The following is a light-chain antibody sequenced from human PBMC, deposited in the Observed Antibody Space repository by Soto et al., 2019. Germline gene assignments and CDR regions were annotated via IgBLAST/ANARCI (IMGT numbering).Light chain of an antibody. CDR1: SSDIGAHIF. V-gene: IGLV2-14*01. CDR2: TVS. J-gene: IGLJ1*01. Sequence: QSALNQPASVSGSPGQAITLSCSGKSSDIGAHIFVSWYQQHPGKVPKLMIYTVSSRPSGVSQRFSGFKFGNTASLSISGRQAEEEADYYCSSLTTDSTYVFGTGTKVTVL. CDR3: SSLTTDSTYV.